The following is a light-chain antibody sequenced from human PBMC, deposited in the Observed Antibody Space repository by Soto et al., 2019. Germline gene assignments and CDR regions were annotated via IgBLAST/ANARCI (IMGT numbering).Light chain of an antibody. V-gene: IGKV3-15*01. J-gene: IGKJ2*01. CDR1: QSVSSN. CDR3: QHYNNWPPYT. Sequence: EIVMTQSPATLSVSPGERATLSCRASQSVSSNLAWYQQKPGQAPRLLIYGASTRATGIPARFSGNGTGTECTLTINSLQSEDVEVYYCQHYNNWPPYTFGQGTKLEIK. CDR2: GAS.